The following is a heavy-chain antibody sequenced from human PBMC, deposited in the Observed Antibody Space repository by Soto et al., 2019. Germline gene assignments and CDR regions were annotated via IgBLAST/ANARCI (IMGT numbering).Heavy chain of an antibody. CDR3: ARHGHNIYGFDV. CDR2: VHPTGST. V-gene: IGHV4-4*02. CDR1: GGSVDSVNW. Sequence: QVQLHESGPGLVKPSGTLSLTCAVSGGSVDSVNWYSWVRQPPGKGLEWIGEVHPTGSTNYNPWYESRGSISMDKSRNQVFLTVTSVTSADTAVYYCARHGHNIYGFDVWGQGTTVTVSS. J-gene: IGHJ6*02. D-gene: IGHD5-12*01.